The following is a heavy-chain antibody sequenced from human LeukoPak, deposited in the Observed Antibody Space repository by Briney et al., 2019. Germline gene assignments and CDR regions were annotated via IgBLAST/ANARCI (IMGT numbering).Heavy chain of an antibody. D-gene: IGHD6-6*01. V-gene: IGHV4-39*07. J-gene: IGHJ6*03. Sequence: SETLSLTCTVSGGSISSSSYYWGWIRQPPGKGLEWIGSIYYSGSTYYNPSLKSRVTISVDTSKNQFSLKLSSVTAADTAVYYCARDSSSSSRKRYYYYYYMDVWGKGTTVTVSS. CDR2: IYYSGST. CDR1: GGSISSSSYY. CDR3: ARDSSSSSRKRYYYYYYMDV.